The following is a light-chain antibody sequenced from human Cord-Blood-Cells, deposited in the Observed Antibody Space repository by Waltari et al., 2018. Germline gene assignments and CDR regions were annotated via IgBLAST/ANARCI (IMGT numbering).Light chain of an antibody. CDR3: CSYAGSYTFVV. Sequence: QSALPQPRSVSGSPGQSVTIPCTGTSTDVGGHNYVSWYQQHPGKAPKLMIYDVSTRPSGVPDRFSGSKSGNTASLTISGLQAEDEADYYCCSYAGSYTFVVFGGGTKLTVL. CDR2: DVS. CDR1: STDVGGHNY. V-gene: IGLV2-11*01. J-gene: IGLJ2*01.